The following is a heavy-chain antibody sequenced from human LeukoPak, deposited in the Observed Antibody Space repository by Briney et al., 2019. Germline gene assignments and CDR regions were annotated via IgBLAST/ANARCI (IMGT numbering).Heavy chain of an antibody. CDR2: ISSSGSTI. CDR3: ARESRDGYNWEFDY. V-gene: IGHV3-11*01. CDR1: GFTFSDYY. D-gene: IGHD5-24*01. Sequence: GGSLRLSCAASGFTFSDYYMSWIRQAPGQGLEWVSYISSSGSTIYYADSVKGRFTISRDNAKNSLYLQMNSLRAEDTAVYYCARESRDGYNWEFDYWGQGTLVTVSS. J-gene: IGHJ4*02.